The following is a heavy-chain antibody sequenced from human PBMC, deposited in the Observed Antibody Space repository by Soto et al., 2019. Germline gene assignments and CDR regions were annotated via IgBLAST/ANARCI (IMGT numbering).Heavy chain of an antibody. J-gene: IGHJ6*02. D-gene: IGHD5-18*01. V-gene: IGHV1-46*01. CDR2: INPSGGST. CDR3: ARDQTAMVYYYYGMDV. CDR1: GFTFTSSA. Sequence: ASVKVSCKASGFTFTSSAVQWVRQARGQRLEWMGIINPSGGSTSYAQKFQGRVTMTRDTSTSTVYMELSSLRSEDTAVYYCARDQTAMVYYYYGMDVWGQGTTVTVSS.